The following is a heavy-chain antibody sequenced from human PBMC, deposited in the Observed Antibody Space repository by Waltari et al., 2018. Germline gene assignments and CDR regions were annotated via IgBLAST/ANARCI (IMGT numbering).Heavy chain of an antibody. CDR1: GDSMTGGSW. CDR3: ARDRGRGMFLDS. J-gene: IGHJ4*02. D-gene: IGHD3-10*02. V-gene: IGHV4-4*02. CDR2: IHGSGRT. Sequence: QLQLQQSGPGRVKPSETLSLTCAVSGDSMTGGSWWSWVRQTPGKGLEWVGQIHGSGRTNYNPSLEGRVTISMVMSNNQCSLLVSSATAADTAVYYCARDRGRGMFLDSWGQGILVSVSP.